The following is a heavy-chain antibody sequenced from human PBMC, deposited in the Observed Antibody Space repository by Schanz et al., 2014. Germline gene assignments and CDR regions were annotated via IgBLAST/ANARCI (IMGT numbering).Heavy chain of an antibody. J-gene: IGHJ6*03. D-gene: IGHD2-21*02. CDR1: GFTFSTYA. Sequence: EVQLLESGGGLVQPGGSLRLSCSASGFTFSTYAMSWARQTPGKGLEWVSSITTGGNTYYRDSVKGRFIVSRDNSENTLYLQMNSLRAEDTAVYYCARPSDSSWYMDVWGKGTTXTVSS. V-gene: IGHV3-23*01. CDR2: ITTGGNT. CDR3: ARPSDSSWYMDV.